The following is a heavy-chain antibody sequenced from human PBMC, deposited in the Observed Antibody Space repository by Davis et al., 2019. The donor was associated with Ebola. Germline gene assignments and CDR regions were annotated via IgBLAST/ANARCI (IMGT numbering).Heavy chain of an antibody. J-gene: IGHJ4*02. CDR3: VRDGSGTLPYDY. CDR1: GFTFSNYW. V-gene: IGHV3-74*01. D-gene: IGHD3-10*01. Sequence: PGGSLRLSCATSGFTFSNYWMNWVRQDPGKGLVWVSHIKPDGSDIKYADSVEVRFTISRDNAKNTLYLQMNSLRAEDSAVYYCVRDGSGTLPYDYWGQGALVTVSS. CDR2: IKPDGSDI.